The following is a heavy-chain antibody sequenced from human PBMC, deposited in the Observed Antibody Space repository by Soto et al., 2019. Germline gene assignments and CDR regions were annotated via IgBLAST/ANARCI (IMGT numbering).Heavy chain of an antibody. Sequence: QVQLVQSGAEVKKPGSSVKVSCKASGGTFSSYAISWVRQAPGQGLEWMGGIIPIFGTANYAQKFQGRVTITADESTSTAYMELSSLRSEDTAVYYCARAPDSSSWPYYYCMDVWGQGTTVTVSS. CDR1: GGTFSSYA. J-gene: IGHJ6*02. V-gene: IGHV1-69*01. D-gene: IGHD6-13*01. CDR2: IIPIFGTA. CDR3: ARAPDSSSWPYYYCMDV.